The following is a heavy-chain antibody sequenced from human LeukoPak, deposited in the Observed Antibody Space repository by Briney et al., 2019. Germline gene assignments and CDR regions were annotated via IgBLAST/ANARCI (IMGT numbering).Heavy chain of an antibody. J-gene: IGHJ4*02. CDR3: ARYGFYCSSTSCYIFDN. CDR2: ISDDGSNK. D-gene: IGHD2-2*02. V-gene: IGHV3-30-3*01. Sequence: GGSLRLSCAASGFTFSIYALHWVRQPPGKGLEWVAVISDDGSNKYYADSVKGRFTISRDNAKNSLYLQMNSLRAEDTALYYCARYGFYCSSTSCYIFDNWGQGTLVTVSS. CDR1: GFTFSIYA.